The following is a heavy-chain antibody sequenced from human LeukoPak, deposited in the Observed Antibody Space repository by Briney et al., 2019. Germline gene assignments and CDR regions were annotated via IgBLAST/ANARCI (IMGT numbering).Heavy chain of an antibody. J-gene: IGHJ4*02. Sequence: GGSLRLSCVVSRFTFSHYWMSWVRQAPGKGLEWVSGISGSGDNTYYADSVKGRFTISRDNSKNTLYVQVNSLGTEDTAAYYCAKGSYYDSSGSFYFDYWGQGTLVTVSS. V-gene: IGHV3-23*01. D-gene: IGHD3-22*01. CDR2: ISGSGDNT. CDR1: RFTFSHYW. CDR3: AKGSYYDSSGSFYFDY.